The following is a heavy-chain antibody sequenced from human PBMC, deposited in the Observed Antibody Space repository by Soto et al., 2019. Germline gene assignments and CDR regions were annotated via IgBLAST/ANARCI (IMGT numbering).Heavy chain of an antibody. J-gene: IGHJ6*03. Sequence: GVSLRLSCAASGFTFSSYGMHWVRQAPGKGLEWVAVISYDGSNKYYADSVKGRFTISRDNSKNTLYLQMNSLRAEDTAVYYCAKEGNDFYYYYMDVWGKGTTVTVSS. V-gene: IGHV3-30*18. CDR3: AKEGNDFYYYYMDV. CDR1: GFTFSSYG. CDR2: ISYDGSNK. D-gene: IGHD3-3*01.